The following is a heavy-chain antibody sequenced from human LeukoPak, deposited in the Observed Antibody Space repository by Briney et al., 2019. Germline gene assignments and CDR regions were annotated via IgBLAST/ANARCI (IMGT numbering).Heavy chain of an antibody. CDR3: ARATRFLDWSFDY. CDR1: GDSIPNYY. D-gene: IGHD3-9*01. J-gene: IGHJ4*02. V-gene: IGHV4-59*01. Sequence: SETLSLTCTVSGDSIPNYYWSWIGQCPGKECVWSGFIYYTGSTKYNPSPESRVSLSVDTSKNQFSLRLTSVTPADTAVYYCARATRFLDWSFDYWGQGTLVTVSS. CDR2: IYYTGST.